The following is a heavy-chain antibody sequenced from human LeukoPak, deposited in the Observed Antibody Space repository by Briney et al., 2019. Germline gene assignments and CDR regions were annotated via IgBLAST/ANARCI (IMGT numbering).Heavy chain of an antibody. CDR3: ARGYCSSTSCYYPNYYYGMDV. CDR2: IGTAGDT. Sequence: PGGSLRLSCAASGFTFSSYDMHWVRQATGKGLEWVSAIGTAGDTYYPGSMKGRFTISRENAKNSLYLQMTSLRAGDTAVYYCARGYCSSTSCYYPNYYYGMDVWGQGTTVTVSS. D-gene: IGHD2-2*01. V-gene: IGHV3-13*04. J-gene: IGHJ6*02. CDR1: GFTFSSYD.